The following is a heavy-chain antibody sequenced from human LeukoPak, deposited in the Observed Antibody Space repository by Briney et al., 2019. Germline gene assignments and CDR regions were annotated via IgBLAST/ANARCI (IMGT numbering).Heavy chain of an antibody. CDR1: GFTFRLYG. CDR3: ARDLMGIAYRGAFYY. J-gene: IGHJ4*02. CDR2: ISGSGDST. Sequence: GGSLRLSCAASGFTFRLYGMSWVRQAPGKGLEWVSSISGSGDSTYYADSVKGRFTISRDNSKNTLYLQMNSLRAEDTAVYYCARDLMGIAYRGAFYYWGQGTLVTVSS. V-gene: IGHV3-23*01. D-gene: IGHD6-13*01.